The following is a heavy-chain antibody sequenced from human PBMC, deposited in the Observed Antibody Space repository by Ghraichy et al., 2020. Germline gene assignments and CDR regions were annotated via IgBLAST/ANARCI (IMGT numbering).Heavy chain of an antibody. CDR2: ISGSGGST. D-gene: IGHD2-15*01. V-gene: IGHV3-23*01. CDR3: AKVRPLYCSGGSCSHRHFDY. Sequence: GESLNISCAASGFTFSSYAMSWVRQAPGKGLEWVSAISGSGGSTYYADSVKGRFTISRDNSKNTLYLQMNSLRAEDTAVYYWAKVRPLYCSGGSCSHRHFDYWGQGTLVTVSS. J-gene: IGHJ4*02. CDR1: GFTFSSYA.